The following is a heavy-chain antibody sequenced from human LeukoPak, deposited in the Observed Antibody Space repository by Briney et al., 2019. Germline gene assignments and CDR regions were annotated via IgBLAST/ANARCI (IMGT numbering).Heavy chain of an antibody. Sequence: GGSLRLSCAASGFSVRDKYMSWVRQAPGKGLEWVSVLYTGGEEYFADFVKGQFTTSRDNSNNMVFLQMNSLTAEDTALYYCAGGQMFTSGGFDNWGQGTLVTVSS. V-gene: IGHV3-53*01. CDR1: GFSVRDKY. CDR2: LYTGGEE. D-gene: IGHD6-19*01. CDR3: AGGQMFTSGGFDN. J-gene: IGHJ4*02.